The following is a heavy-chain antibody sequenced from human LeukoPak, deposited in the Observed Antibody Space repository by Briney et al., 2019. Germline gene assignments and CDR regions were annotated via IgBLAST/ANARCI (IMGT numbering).Heavy chain of an antibody. CDR3: ARADDFSDLRNFDY. Sequence: GGSLRLSCAASGFIFTKHGMHWVRQCPGKGLEWVSSISDGGTRTHYADSVKGRFTISRDNSKNTLYLQMNRLRAEDTAVYYCARADDFSDLRNFDYWGQGTLVTVTS. D-gene: IGHD4-17*01. J-gene: IGHJ4*02. CDR1: GFIFTKHG. V-gene: IGHV3-23*01. CDR2: ISDGGTRT.